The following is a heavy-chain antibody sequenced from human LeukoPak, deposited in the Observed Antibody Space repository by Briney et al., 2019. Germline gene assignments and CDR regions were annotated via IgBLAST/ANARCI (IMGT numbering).Heavy chain of an antibody. J-gene: IGHJ4*02. CDR1: GFTFSSYA. D-gene: IGHD5-24*01. CDR3: VREYEMATINIDY. V-gene: IGHV3-30-3*01. CDR2: ISYDGSNK. Sequence: GRSLRLSCAASGFTFSSYAMHWVRQAPGKGLEWVAVISYDGSNKYYADSVKGRFTISRDNSKNTLYLQMNSLRAEDTAVYYCVREYEMATINIDYWGQGTLVTVSS.